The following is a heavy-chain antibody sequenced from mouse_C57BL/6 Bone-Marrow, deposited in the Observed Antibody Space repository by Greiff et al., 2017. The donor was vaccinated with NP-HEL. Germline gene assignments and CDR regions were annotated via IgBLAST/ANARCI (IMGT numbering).Heavy chain of an antibody. D-gene: IGHD2-3*01. Sequence: VQLQQPGAELVRPGTSVKLSCKASGYTFTSYWMHWVKQRPGQGLEWIGVIDPSDSYTNYNQKFKGKATLTVDTSSSTAYMQLSSLTSEDSAVYYCARSDGYYLAWYFDVWGTGTTVTGSS. V-gene: IGHV1-59*01. CDR1: GYTFTSYW. CDR2: IDPSDSYT. J-gene: IGHJ1*03. CDR3: ARSDGYYLAWYFDV.